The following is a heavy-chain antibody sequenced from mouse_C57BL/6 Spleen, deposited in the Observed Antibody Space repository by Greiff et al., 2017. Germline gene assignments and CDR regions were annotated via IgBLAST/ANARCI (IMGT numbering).Heavy chain of an antibody. CDR3: TRNWERGFDY. D-gene: IGHD4-1*01. V-gene: IGHV1-15*01. CDR2: IDPETGGT. CDR1: GYTFTDYE. Sequence: VKLQESGAELVRPGASVTLSCKASGYTFTDYEMHWVKQTPVHGLEWIGAIDPETGGTAYNQKFKGKAILTADKSSSTAYMELRSLTSEDSAVYYCTRNWERGFDYWGQGTTLTVSS. J-gene: IGHJ2*01.